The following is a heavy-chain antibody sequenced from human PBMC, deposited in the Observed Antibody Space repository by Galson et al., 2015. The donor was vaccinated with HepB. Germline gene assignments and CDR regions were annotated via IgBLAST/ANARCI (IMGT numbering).Heavy chain of an antibody. Sequence: SLRLSCAASGFTFSSYGMHWVRQAPGKGLEWVAVIWYDGSNKYYADSVKGRFTISRDNSKNTLYLQMNSLRAEDTAVYYCARDLPPWFGELSAPGYWGQGTLVTVSS. CDR1: GFTFSSYG. V-gene: IGHV3-33*01. CDR2: IWYDGSNK. CDR3: ARDLPPWFGELSAPGY. J-gene: IGHJ4*02. D-gene: IGHD3-10*01.